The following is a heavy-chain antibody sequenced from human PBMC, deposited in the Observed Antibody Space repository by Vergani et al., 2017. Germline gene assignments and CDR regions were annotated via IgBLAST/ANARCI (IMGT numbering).Heavy chain of an antibody. V-gene: IGHV3-30*18. D-gene: IGHD1-1*01. CDR1: GFRFSDYG. J-gene: IGHJ4*02. CDR3: AKLPLNITTPDRGDF. CDR2: ISYDGDNT. Sequence: HVQMVESGGGVVQPGRSLRLSCAVSGFRFSDYGMHWVRQAPGRGLEWVALISYDGDNTYYEDSVKGRFTISRDNSKNTLFLQMHSLRVEDTALYYGAKLPLNITTPDRGDFWGQGSLVTVSS.